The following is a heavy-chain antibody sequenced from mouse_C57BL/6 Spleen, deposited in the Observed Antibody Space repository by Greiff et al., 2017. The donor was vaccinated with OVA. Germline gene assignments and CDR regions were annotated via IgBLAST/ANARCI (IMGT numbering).Heavy chain of an antibody. Sequence: QVQLQQSGAELVRPGASVTLSCKASGYTFTDYEMHWVKQTPVHGLEWIGAIDPETGGPAYNQKFKGKAILTADKSSSTAYMELRSLTSEDSAVYYCTRKGDYPYYFDYWGQGTTLTVSS. CDR2: IDPETGGP. D-gene: IGHD2-4*01. J-gene: IGHJ2*01. CDR1: GYTFTDYE. V-gene: IGHV1-15*01. CDR3: TRKGDYPYYFDY.